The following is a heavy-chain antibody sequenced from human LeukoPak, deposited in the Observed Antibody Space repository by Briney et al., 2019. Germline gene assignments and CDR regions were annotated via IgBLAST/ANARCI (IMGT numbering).Heavy chain of an antibody. CDR2: IIPIFGTA. CDR1: GGTFSSYA. V-gene: IGHV1-69*01. Sequence: SVKVSCKASGGTFSSYAISWVRQAPGQGLEWMGGIIPIFGTANYAQKFQGRVTITADESTSTDYMELSSLRSEDTAVYYCARALPKGQLEYYYYYMDVWGKGTTVTVSS. D-gene: IGHD6-6*01. CDR3: ARALPKGQLEYYYYYMDV. J-gene: IGHJ6*03.